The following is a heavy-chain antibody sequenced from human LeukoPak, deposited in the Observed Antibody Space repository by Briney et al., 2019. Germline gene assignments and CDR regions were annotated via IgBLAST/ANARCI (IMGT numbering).Heavy chain of an antibody. CDR3: AKDMWRYSSSWYLGYFDY. D-gene: IGHD6-13*01. Sequence: PGGSLRLSCAASGFTFSSYGMHWVRRAPGKGLEWVAFIRYDGSNKYYADSVKGRFTISRDNAKNSLYLQMNSLRAEDTALYYCAKDMWRYSSSWYLGYFDYWGQGTLVTVSS. J-gene: IGHJ4*02. CDR2: IRYDGSNK. V-gene: IGHV3-30*02. CDR1: GFTFSSYG.